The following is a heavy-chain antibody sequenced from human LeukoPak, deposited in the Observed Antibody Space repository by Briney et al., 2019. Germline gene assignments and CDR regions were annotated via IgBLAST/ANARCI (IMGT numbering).Heavy chain of an antibody. D-gene: IGHD5-12*01. CDR2: ISWNSGSI. J-gene: IGHJ4*02. V-gene: IGHV3-9*03. Sequence: GGSLRLSCAASGFTFDDYAMHWVRQAPGKGLEWVSGISWNSGSIGYADSVKGRFTISRDNAKNSLYLQMNSLRAEDMALYYCAKSGKHYGGYDDGYFDYWGQGTLVTVSS. CDR1: GFTFDDYA. CDR3: AKSGKHYGGYDDGYFDY.